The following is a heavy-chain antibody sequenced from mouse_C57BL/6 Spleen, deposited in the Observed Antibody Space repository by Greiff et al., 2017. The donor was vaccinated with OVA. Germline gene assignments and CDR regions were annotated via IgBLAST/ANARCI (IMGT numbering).Heavy chain of an antibody. CDR1: GFTFSSYG. CDR3: ARHEGYFDV. V-gene: IGHV5-6*02. CDR2: ISSGGSYT. Sequence: EVKLEESGGDLVKPGGSLKLSCAASGFTFSSYGMSWVRQTPDKRLEWVATISSGGSYTYYPDSVKGRFTISRDNAKNTLYLQMSSLKSEDTAMYYCARHEGYFDVWGTGTTVTVSS. J-gene: IGHJ1*03.